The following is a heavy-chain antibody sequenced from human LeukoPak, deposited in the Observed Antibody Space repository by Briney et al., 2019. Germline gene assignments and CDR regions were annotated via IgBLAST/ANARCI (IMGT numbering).Heavy chain of an antibody. J-gene: IGHJ4*02. CDR1: GASISIYY. Sequence: PSETLSLTCSVSGASISIYYWNWIRQSAGRGLEWIGRVYASGRSKYNPSLQSRVSMSVDKSKKQFSLKLSSVTAADTAVYYCARDRVDIVVVVAALYFDYWGQGTLVTVSS. CDR2: VYASGRS. D-gene: IGHD2-15*01. V-gene: IGHV4-4*07. CDR3: ARDRVDIVVVVAALYFDY.